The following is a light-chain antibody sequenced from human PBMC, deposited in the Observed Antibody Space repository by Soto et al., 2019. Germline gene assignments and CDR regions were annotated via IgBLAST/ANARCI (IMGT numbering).Light chain of an antibody. CDR1: QSIDSIS. V-gene: IGKV3-20*01. Sequence: EVGLSQSPGTLSLFKGERATLSCRASQSIDSISLAWYQHKPGQAPRLLIYGASNRATGIPDRFSGSGSGTDFTLTISRLEPEDFAVYYCQQYGISGTFGQ. CDR3: QQYGISGT. CDR2: GAS. J-gene: IGKJ1*01.